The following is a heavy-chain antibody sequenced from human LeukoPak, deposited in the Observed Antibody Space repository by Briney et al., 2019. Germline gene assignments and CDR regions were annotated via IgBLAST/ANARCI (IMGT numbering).Heavy chain of an antibody. CDR2: INPKIGGT. D-gene: IGHD3-10*01. CDR1: GYSFAGYY. Sequence: ASVKVSCKASGYSFAGYYMHWVRQAPGQGLEWMGWINPKIGGTNYAQKFQGRVTMTRDTSISTAYMELSRMRSDDTAVYYCAREIGSGSFLDNWGQGTLVTVSS. V-gene: IGHV1-2*02. J-gene: IGHJ4*02. CDR3: AREIGSGSFLDN.